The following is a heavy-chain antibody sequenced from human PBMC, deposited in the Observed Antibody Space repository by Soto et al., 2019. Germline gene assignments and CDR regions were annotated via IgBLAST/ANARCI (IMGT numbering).Heavy chain of an antibody. Sequence: EVQLLESGGGLVQPGGSLRLSCAASGFTFSSYAMSWVRQAPGKGLEWVSGISGSGISTYNADSVKGRFTISRDNSKNTLYLQMNSLRAEDTAVYYCAKDRGYTYGYDAFDIWGQGRMVTVSS. CDR3: AKDRGYTYGYDAFDI. J-gene: IGHJ3*02. D-gene: IGHD5-18*01. CDR2: ISGSGIST. CDR1: GFTFSSYA. V-gene: IGHV3-23*01.